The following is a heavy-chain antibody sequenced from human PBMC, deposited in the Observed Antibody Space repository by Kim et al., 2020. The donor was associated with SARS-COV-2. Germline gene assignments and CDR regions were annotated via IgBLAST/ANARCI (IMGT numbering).Heavy chain of an antibody. CDR2: YPADSAT. J-gene: IGHJ4*02. D-gene: IGHD2-15*01. CDR3: ARIGDY. Sequence: YPADSATRYSPSFPGQVTISADKSISTAYLQWSSLKASDTAMYYCARIGDYWGQGTLVTVSS. V-gene: IGHV5-51*01.